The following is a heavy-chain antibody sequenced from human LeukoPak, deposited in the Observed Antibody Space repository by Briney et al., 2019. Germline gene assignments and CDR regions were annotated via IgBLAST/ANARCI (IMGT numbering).Heavy chain of an antibody. CDR1: GGSISSSSYY. CDR3: ARQTHSPSVTTYFDF. J-gene: IGHJ4*02. Sequence: KPSETLSLTCAVSGGSISSSSYYWGWIRQPPGKGLEWIGSIYYSGSTYYNPSLKSRVTISVDKSKNQISLRLTSVTAADTAVYYCARQTHSPSVTTYFDFWGQGTLVTVSS. V-gene: IGHV4-39*01. D-gene: IGHD4-17*01. CDR2: IYYSGST.